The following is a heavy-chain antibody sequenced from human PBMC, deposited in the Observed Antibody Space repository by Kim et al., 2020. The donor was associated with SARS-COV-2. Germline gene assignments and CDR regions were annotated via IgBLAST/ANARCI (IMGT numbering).Heavy chain of an antibody. CDR3: ATSPAVAAQNWFDP. D-gene: IGHD2-15*01. Sequence: AQKFQGRVTMTEDTSTDTAYMELSSLRSEDTAVYYCATSPAVAAQNWFDPWGQGTLVTVSS. J-gene: IGHJ5*02. V-gene: IGHV1-24*01.